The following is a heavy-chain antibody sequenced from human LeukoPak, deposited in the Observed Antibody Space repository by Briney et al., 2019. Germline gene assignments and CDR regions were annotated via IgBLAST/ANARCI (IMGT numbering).Heavy chain of an antibody. J-gene: IGHJ4*02. CDR1: GGTFSSYA. CDR3: ARDAYYYYDSSGYGY. Sequence: RASVKVSCKASGGTFSSYAISWVRQAPGQGLEWMGGIIPIFGTANYAQKFQGRVTITADESTSTAYMELRSLRSDDTAVYYCARDAYYYYDSSGYGYWGQGTLVTVSS. D-gene: IGHD3-22*01. V-gene: IGHV1-69*13. CDR2: IIPIFGTA.